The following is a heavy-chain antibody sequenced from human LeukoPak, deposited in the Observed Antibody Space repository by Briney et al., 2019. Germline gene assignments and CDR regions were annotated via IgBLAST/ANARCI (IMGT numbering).Heavy chain of an antibody. D-gene: IGHD3-16*01. J-gene: IGHJ4*02. CDR1: GFTFSSYW. Sequence: PGGSLRLSCAASGFTFSSYWMHWVRQAPGKGLGGVSRINSDGSSTSYADSVKGRFTISRDNAKNTLYLQMNSLRAEDTAVYYCARDKRGSDYFDYWGQGTLVTVSS. CDR2: INSDGSST. CDR3: ARDKRGSDYFDY. V-gene: IGHV3-74*01.